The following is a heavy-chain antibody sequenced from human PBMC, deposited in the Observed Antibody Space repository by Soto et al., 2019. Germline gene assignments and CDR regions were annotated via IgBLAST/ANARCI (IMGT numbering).Heavy chain of an antibody. V-gene: IGHV4-4*02. D-gene: IGHD1-26*01. CDR2: THHNGGT. CDR1: GDSVFDGRW. J-gene: IGHJ4*02. CDR3: SREVGYRLEY. Sequence: QVQLQESGPGLVKPSGTLSLTCAVSGDSVFDGRWWSWVRLPPGKGLEWIGETHHNGGTNYNPSLKSRVTISVDKSNNHFSLNLPSVTAADTAVYYCSREVGYRLEYWGQGTLVTVSS.